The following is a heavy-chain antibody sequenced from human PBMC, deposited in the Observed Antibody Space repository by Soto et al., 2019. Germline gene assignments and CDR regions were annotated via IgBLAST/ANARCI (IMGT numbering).Heavy chain of an antibody. D-gene: IGHD3-3*01. CDR2: ISYDGSNK. CDR3: ARDGTPTTYYDFCSGYLSS. Sequence: GGSLRLSCAASGFTFSSYAMHWVRQAPGKGLEWVAVISYDGSNKYYAESVKGRFTISRDNSKNTLYLQMNSLRAEDTAVYYCARDGTPTTYYDFCSGYLSSWGQGTLVTVSS. CDR1: GFTFSSYA. J-gene: IGHJ4*02. V-gene: IGHV3-30-3*01.